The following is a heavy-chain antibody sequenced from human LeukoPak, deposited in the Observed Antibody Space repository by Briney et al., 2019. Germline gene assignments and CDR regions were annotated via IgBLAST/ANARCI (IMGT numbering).Heavy chain of an antibody. Sequence: PSETLSLTCAVSGGSISSSNWWSWVRQPPGKGLEWIGEVYHSGSTSYNPSLKSRVTISVDKSKNQFSLKLSSVTAADTAVYYCATLNYYGSGTYYKTGGFFDYWGQGTLVTVSS. D-gene: IGHD3-10*01. V-gene: IGHV4-4*02. CDR2: VYHSGST. J-gene: IGHJ4*02. CDR1: GGSISSSNW. CDR3: ATLNYYGSGTYYKTGGFFDY.